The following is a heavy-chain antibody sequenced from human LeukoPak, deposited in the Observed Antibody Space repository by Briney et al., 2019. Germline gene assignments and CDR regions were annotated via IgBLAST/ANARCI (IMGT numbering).Heavy chain of an antibody. Sequence: PGGSLRLSCAASGFTFSNAWMSWVRQAPGKGLEWVGRIKSKGDGGAADYAAPVKGRFTISRDDSKNTQYLQMNSLKVEDTAVYYCTTDWYDYWGQGTLVTVSS. CDR1: GFTFSNAW. D-gene: IGHD6-13*01. CDR3: TTDWYDY. CDR2: IKSKGDGGAA. V-gene: IGHV3-15*01. J-gene: IGHJ4*02.